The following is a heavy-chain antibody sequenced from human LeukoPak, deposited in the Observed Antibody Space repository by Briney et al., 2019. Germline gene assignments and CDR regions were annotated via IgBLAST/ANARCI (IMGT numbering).Heavy chain of an antibody. CDR1: GFTVSSNY. V-gene: IGHV3-53*01. J-gene: IGHJ4*02. CDR2: IYSGGST. Sequence: GGSLRLSCAASGFTVSSNYMSWVRQAPGKGLEWVSVIYSGGSTYYADSVKGRFTISRDNSKNTLYLQMNSLRAEDTAVYYCANQDYDILTGYSLYWGQGTLVTVSS. D-gene: IGHD3-9*01. CDR3: ANQDYDILTGYSLY.